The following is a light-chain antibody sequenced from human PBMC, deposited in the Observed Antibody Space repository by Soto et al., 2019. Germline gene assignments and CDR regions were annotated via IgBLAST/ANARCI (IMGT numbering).Light chain of an antibody. CDR1: QSVSSSY. J-gene: IGKJ4*01. CDR2: GAS. Sequence: EIVLTQSPGTLSLSPGERATLSCRASQSVSSSYLAWYQQKPGRAPRLLIYGASSRATGIPDRFSGSGSGTDFTLTISRLEPGDFAVYYCQQYGSSRLTFGGGTKV. CDR3: QQYGSSRLT. V-gene: IGKV3-20*01.